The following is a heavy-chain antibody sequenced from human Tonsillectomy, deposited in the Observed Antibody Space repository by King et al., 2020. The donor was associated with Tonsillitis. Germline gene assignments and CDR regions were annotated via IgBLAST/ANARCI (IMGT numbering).Heavy chain of an antibody. Sequence: MQLQESGPGLVKPSETLSLTCTVSGGSISSSYYYWGWIRQPPGKGPEWIGSIYYSGSTYYNPSLKSRVTISVDTSKNQFSLKLSSVTAADTAVYYCARPDYYDSSGRIDYWGQGTPVTVSS. V-gene: IGHV4-39*01. J-gene: IGHJ4*02. CDR2: IYYSGST. CDR3: ARPDYYDSSGRIDY. CDR1: GGSISSSYYY. D-gene: IGHD3-22*01.